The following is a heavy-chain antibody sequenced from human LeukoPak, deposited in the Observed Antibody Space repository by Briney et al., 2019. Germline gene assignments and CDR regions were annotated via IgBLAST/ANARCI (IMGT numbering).Heavy chain of an antibody. J-gene: IGHJ4*02. CDR1: GGTFSSYA. CDR2: IIPIFGTA. V-gene: IGHV1-69*13. D-gene: IGHD3-9*01. Sequence: ASVKVSCKASGGTFSSYAISWVRQAPGQGLEWMGGIIPIFGTANYAQKFQGRVTITADESTSTAYMELSSLRSEDTAVYYCARRGDVRYFDWFTQFDYWGQGTLVTVSS. CDR3: ARRGDVRYFDWFTQFDY.